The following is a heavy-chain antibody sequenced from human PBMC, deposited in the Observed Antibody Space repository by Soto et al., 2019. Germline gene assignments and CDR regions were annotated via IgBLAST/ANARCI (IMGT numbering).Heavy chain of an antibody. CDR1: GFTFSNAW. CDR2: VKSKNDGGTT. CDR3: TTDSYITSIIVRFDY. D-gene: IGHD3-22*01. J-gene: IGHJ4*01. Sequence: EVHLVESGGGLVKPGGSLRLSCAASGFTFSNAWINWVRQAPGKGLEWVGRVKSKNDGGTTDFAAPVKGRFAISRDDSKNMVYLVMNSLQTEDTAIYYCTTDSYITSIIVRFDYWGHGTLVTVSS. V-gene: IGHV3-15*07.